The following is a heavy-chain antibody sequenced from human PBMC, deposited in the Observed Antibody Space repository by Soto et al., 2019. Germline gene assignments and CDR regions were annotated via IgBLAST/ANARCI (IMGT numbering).Heavy chain of an antibody. D-gene: IGHD2-2*01. J-gene: IGHJ5*02. CDR2: ISDDGSNK. CDR1: GFTFSSYG. V-gene: IGHV3-30*18. Sequence: QVQLVESGGGVVQPGRSLRLSCAASGFTFSSYGMHWVRQAPGKGLEWVAVISDDGSNKYYADSEKGRFTIYRDNSKNTLYLQMNSLRAEDTAVYYCANYCRSTSCFTGGLEHWGQGTLVTGSS. CDR3: ANYCRSTSCFTGGLEH.